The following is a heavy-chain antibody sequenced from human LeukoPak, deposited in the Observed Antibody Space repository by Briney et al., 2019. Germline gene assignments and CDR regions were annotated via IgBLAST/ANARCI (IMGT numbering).Heavy chain of an antibody. J-gene: IGHJ4*02. Sequence: ASVKVSCKTSGYTFTSYDITWVRQAPGQGLEWMGWISGYSHETIYAQKFQDRVFMSRDASSTTAYIELRSLRSDDTAVYFCARGSRGIRGYFDHWGQGTLVTVSS. D-gene: IGHD3-10*01. CDR1: GYTFTSYD. V-gene: IGHV1-18*01. CDR3: ARGSRGIRGYFDH. CDR2: ISGYSHET.